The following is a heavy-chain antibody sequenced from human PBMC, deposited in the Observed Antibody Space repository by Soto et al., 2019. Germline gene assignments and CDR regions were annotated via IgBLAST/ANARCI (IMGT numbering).Heavy chain of an antibody. V-gene: IGHV3-21*01. CDR3: AREKTYYYGAGSYYPAFGY. CDR2: ISSSSSYI. J-gene: IGHJ4*02. CDR1: GFTFSSYA. D-gene: IGHD3-10*01. Sequence: GGSLRLSCAASGFTFSSYAMSWVRQAPGKGLEWVSSISSSSSYIYYADSVKGRFTISRDNAKNSLYLQMNSLRAEDTAVYSCAREKTYYYGAGSYYPAFGYWGQGTLVTVSS.